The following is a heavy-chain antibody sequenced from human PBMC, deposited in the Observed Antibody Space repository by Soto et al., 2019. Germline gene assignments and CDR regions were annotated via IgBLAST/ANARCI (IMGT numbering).Heavy chain of an antibody. Sequence: PGGSLRLSCAASGFTFSSYAMHWVRQAPGKGLEWVAVISYDGSNKYYADSVKGRFTISRDNSKNTLYLQMNSLRAEDTAVYYCLDGYNYRFDYWGQGTLVTVSS. D-gene: IGHD5-12*01. CDR3: LDGYNYRFDY. CDR1: GFTFSSYA. CDR2: ISYDGSNK. V-gene: IGHV3-30-3*01. J-gene: IGHJ4*02.